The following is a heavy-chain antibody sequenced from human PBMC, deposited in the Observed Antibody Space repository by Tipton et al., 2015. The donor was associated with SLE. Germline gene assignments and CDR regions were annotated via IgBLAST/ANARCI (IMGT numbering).Heavy chain of an antibody. D-gene: IGHD5-18*01. CDR2: VYYRGST. V-gene: IGHV4-39*07. Sequence: GLVKPSETLSLTCSVSGGSITSGNSYWGWIRQSPGKGLAWIGTVYYRGSTYYNPSLNSRVTISADTSRNQYSLRLTSVTAADTAVYYCARRGETQVWVPDNWGQGILVTVSS. CDR1: GGSITSGNSY. CDR3: ARRGETQVWVPDN. J-gene: IGHJ4*02.